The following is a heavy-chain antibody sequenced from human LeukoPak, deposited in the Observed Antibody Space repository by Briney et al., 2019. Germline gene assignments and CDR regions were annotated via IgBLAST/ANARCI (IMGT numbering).Heavy chain of an antibody. J-gene: IGHJ4*02. CDR1: GFSVSSNY. CDR3: ARGTVTAPDY. CDR2: IYSDYSGGST. V-gene: IGHV3-53*01. D-gene: IGHD4-17*01. Sequence: PGGSLRLSCAASGFSVSSNYMTWVRQAPGKGLEWVSIIYSDYSGGSTYYAASVKGRFTISRDNSKNMLYLQMNSLRAEDTAVYSCARGTVTAPDYWGQGTLVTVSS.